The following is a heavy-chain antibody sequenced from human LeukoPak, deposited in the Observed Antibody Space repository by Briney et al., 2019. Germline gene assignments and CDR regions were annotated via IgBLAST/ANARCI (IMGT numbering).Heavy chain of an antibody. J-gene: IGHJ6*02. V-gene: IGHV3-30*18. D-gene: IGHD3-3*01. CDR1: GFTFSSYG. Sequence: SGGSLRLSCAASGFTFSSYGMHWVRQAPGKGLEWVAVISYDGSNKYYADSVKGRFTISRDNSKNTLYLQMNSLRAEDTAVYYCAKDSSGYYYYGMDVWGQGTTVTVSS. CDR3: AKDSSGYYYYGMDV. CDR2: ISYDGSNK.